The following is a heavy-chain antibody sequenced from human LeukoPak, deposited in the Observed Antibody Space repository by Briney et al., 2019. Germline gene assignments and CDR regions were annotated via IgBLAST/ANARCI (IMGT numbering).Heavy chain of an antibody. J-gene: IGHJ4*02. CDR1: GYTFTWYY. CDR2: INPNSGGT. D-gene: IGHD3-16*01. V-gene: IGHV1-2*06. Sequence: ASVKVSCKASGYTFTWYYMHWVRQAPGQGLEWMGRINPNSGGTNYAQKFQGRVTMTRDTSISTAYMELSRLRSDDTAVYYCARGEYDYVWGSIDYWGQGTLVTVSS. CDR3: ARGEYDYVWGSIDY.